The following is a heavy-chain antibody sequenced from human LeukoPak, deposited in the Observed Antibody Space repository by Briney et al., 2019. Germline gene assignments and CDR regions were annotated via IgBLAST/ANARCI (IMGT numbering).Heavy chain of an antibody. Sequence: GGSLRLSCAASGFTFSSYSMNWVRQAPGKGLEWVSSISSSSSYIYYADSVKGRFTISRDNAKNSLYLQMNSLRAEDTAVYYCARAGYSYPYYFDYWGQGTLDTVSS. CDR3: ARAGYSYPYYFDY. D-gene: IGHD5-18*01. CDR1: GFTFSSYS. CDR2: ISSSSSYI. V-gene: IGHV3-21*01. J-gene: IGHJ4*02.